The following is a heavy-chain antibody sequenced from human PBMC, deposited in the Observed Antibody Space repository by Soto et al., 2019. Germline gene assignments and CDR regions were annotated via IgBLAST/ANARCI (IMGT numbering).Heavy chain of an antibody. V-gene: IGHV4-31*03. CDR3: ARAGDIVVVVAANRGAFDI. D-gene: IGHD2-15*01. J-gene: IGHJ3*02. CDR1: GGSISSGGYY. CDR2: IYYSGST. Sequence: PSDTLSLTCTVSGGSISSGGYYWSWIRQHPGKGLEWIGYIYYSGSTYYNPSLKSRVTISVDTSKNQFSLKLSSVTAADTAVYYCARAGDIVVVVAANRGAFDIWGQGTMVTVSS.